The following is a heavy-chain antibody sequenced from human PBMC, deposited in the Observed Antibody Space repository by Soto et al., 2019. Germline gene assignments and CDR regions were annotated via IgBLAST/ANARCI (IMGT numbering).Heavy chain of an antibody. Sequence: QVQLVHSGGGVVQPGGSLRLSCAASGFTFSSYAIHWVRQAPGKGLEWVADVSFDGSHKTYAVPVRGLFTISRDNSKKTVYLQMNSLRAEDTALYYCAKLGEAVSGYFDFWGQGTQVAVSS. J-gene: IGHJ5*01. D-gene: IGHD3-3*01. CDR2: VSFDGSHK. V-gene: IGHV3-30*18. CDR3: AKLGEAVSGYFDF. CDR1: GFTFSSYA.